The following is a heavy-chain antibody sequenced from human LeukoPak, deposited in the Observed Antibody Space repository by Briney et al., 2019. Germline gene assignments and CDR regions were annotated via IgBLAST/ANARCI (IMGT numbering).Heavy chain of an antibody. D-gene: IGHD5-18*01. Sequence: GGSLRLSCAASGFTFSSYSMNWVRQAPGKGLEWVSSISSSSSYIYYADSVKGRFTISRDNAKNSLYLQMNSLRAEDTAVCYCARDLRSYGFREDDAFDIWGQGTMVTVSS. CDR3: ARDLRSYGFREDDAFDI. J-gene: IGHJ3*02. CDR2: ISSSSSYI. V-gene: IGHV3-21*01. CDR1: GFTFSSYS.